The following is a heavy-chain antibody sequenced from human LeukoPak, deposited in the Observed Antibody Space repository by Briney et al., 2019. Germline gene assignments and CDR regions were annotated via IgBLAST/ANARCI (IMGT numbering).Heavy chain of an antibody. J-gene: IGHJ6*03. Sequence: KPSETLSLTCTVSGGSISSYYWSWIRQPAGKGLEWIERIYTSGSTNYNPSLKSRVTMSVDTSKNQFSLKLSSVTAADTAVYYCARVVVVPAEPDDSYYMDVWGKGTTVTVSS. CDR2: IYTSGST. V-gene: IGHV4-4*07. CDR1: GGSISSYY. D-gene: IGHD2-2*01. CDR3: ARVVVVPAEPDDSYYMDV.